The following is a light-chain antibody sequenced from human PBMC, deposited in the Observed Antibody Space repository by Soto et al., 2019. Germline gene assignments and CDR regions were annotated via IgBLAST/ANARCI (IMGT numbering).Light chain of an antibody. V-gene: IGKV3-11*01. CDR3: QQRSNWPPIT. CDR1: QSVSIY. J-gene: IGKJ5*01. CDR2: DAS. Sequence: EIVLTQSPATLSLSPGERATLSCRASQSVSIYLALYQQKPGQAPRLLIHDASSRATGIPARFSGSGSGTDFTLTTSSLEPEDFAVYYCQQRSNWPPITFGQGTRLEIK.